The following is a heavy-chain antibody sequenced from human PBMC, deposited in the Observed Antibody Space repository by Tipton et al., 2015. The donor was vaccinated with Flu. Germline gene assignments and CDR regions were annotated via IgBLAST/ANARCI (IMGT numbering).Heavy chain of an antibody. CDR3: ARDGAGYNGAFDM. CDR2: INPNDNGT. CDR1: GSTSTDYY. Sequence: QLVQSGAEVKNPGASVKVSCKAFGSTSTDYYMHWVRQAPGQGLEWMGWINPNDNGTRYPQKFQGRVTMTRDTSISTVYMELSRLSSDDTAVYYCARDGAGYNGAFDMWGQGTMVTVSS. J-gene: IGHJ3*02. V-gene: IGHV1-2*02. D-gene: IGHD5-24*01.